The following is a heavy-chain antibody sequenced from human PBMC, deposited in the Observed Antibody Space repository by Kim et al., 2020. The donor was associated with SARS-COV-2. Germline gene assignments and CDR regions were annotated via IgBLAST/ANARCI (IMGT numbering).Heavy chain of an antibody. D-gene: IGHD3-16*01. J-gene: IGHJ4*02. CDR1: GFTFRTYA. V-gene: IGHV3-30*04. CDR2: ISYDGRNE. CDR3: ARDRFGSVVRGVDS. Sequence: GGSLRLSCADSGFTFRTYAMHWVRQAPGKGLEWVAVISYDGRNEYYADSVKGRFTISRDNSKNTLYLQMNSLGAEDTAMYHCARDRFGSVVRGVDSWGQGTLVTVSS.